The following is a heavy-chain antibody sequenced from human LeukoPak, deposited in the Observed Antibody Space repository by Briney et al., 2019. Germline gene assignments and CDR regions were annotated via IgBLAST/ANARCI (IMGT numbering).Heavy chain of an antibody. V-gene: IGHV4-59*08. CDR2: IYYSGST. J-gene: IGHJ4*02. CDR1: GGSNSSYY. CDR3: ASPQV. Sequence: NPSETLSLTCTVSGGSNSSYYWSWIRQPPGKGLEWIGYIYYSGSTNYNPSLKSRVTISVDTSKNQFSLKLSSVTAADTAVYYCASPQVWGQGTLVTVSS.